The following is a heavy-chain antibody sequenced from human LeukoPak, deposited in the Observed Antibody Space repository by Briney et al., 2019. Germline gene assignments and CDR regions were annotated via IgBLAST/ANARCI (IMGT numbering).Heavy chain of an antibody. CDR2: ISSSGSTI. J-gene: IGHJ3*02. Sequence: GGSLRLSCAASGFTFSDYYMSWIRQAPGKGLEWVSNISSSGSTIYYADSVKGRFTISRDNAKNSLYLQMNSLRAEDTAVYYCARVYGDYVFYAFDIWGQGTMVTVSS. D-gene: IGHD4-17*01. CDR1: GFTFSDYY. V-gene: IGHV3-11*01. CDR3: ARVYGDYVFYAFDI.